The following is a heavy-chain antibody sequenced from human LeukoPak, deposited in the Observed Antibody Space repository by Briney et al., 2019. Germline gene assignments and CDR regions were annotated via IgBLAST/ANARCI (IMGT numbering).Heavy chain of an antibody. V-gene: IGHV1-8*03. Sequence: GASVKVSCKASGYTFNSYDINWVRQATGQGLEWMGWMNPNSGNTGYAQKFQGRVTITRNTSISTAYMELSSLRSEDTAVYYCARAPSWGGLSSGSYYFDYWGQGTLVTVSS. CDR2: MNPNSGNT. J-gene: IGHJ4*02. CDR1: GYTFNSYD. D-gene: IGHD6-19*01. CDR3: ARAPSWGGLSSGSYYFDY.